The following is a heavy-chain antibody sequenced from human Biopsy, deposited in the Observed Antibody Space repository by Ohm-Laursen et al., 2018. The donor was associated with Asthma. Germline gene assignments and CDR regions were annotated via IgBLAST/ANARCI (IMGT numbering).Heavy chain of an antibody. CDR3: ARKAGSCISRTCYSLDF. D-gene: IGHD2-2*01. CDR1: GGTFNTYV. Sequence: GASVKVSCKSLGGTFNTYVIGWVRQAPGQGLEWMGGINCVFGTTTYPQKFQDRVTITADDSTSTVYMELSSLRSEDTAVYYCARKAGSCISRTCYSLDFWGQGTLVTVSS. J-gene: IGHJ4*02. V-gene: IGHV1-69*13. CDR2: INCVFGTT.